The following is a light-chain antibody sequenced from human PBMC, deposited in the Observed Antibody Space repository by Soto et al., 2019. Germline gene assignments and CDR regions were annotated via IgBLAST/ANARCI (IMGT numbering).Light chain of an antibody. CDR3: QQYSSSPLT. Sequence: IVLTQSPGTLSLSPGERATLSCRAGQSVSSNYLAWYQQKPGQAPRLLIYAASSRATGIPDRFSGSGSGTDFTLTISRLEPEDFAVYYCQQYSSSPLTFGGGTKVDIK. J-gene: IGKJ4*01. V-gene: IGKV3-20*01. CDR2: AAS. CDR1: QSVSSNY.